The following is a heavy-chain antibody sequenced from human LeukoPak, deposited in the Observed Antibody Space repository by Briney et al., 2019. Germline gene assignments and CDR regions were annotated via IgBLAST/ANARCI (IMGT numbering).Heavy chain of an antibody. CDR2: SSTYNGNT. CDR1: GYIFSSYS. D-gene: IGHD6-19*01. J-gene: IGHJ4*02. V-gene: IGHV1-18*01. CDR3: ARVTVGGWGFDY. Sequence: ASVKVSCKTSGYIFSSYSITWVRQAPGQGLEGMGWSSTYNGNTNYAQNLQGRVTMTTDTSTSTAYMDLRSLSSDDTAVYYCARVTVGGWGFDYWGQGTLVTVSS.